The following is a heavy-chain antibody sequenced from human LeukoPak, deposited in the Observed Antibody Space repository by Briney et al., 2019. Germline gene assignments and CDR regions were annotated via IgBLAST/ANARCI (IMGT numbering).Heavy chain of an antibody. CDR1: GFTFDDYG. CDR2: ISSTSSYV. Sequence: GGSLRLSCAASGFTFDDYGMSWVRQAPGKGPEWVSSISSTSSYVYYADSVRGRFTISRDNAKNSLYLQMDSLRAEDTAVYYCARPDYDFWSGSPGGNYMDVWGKGTTVTVSS. V-gene: IGHV3-21*01. CDR3: ARPDYDFWSGSPGGNYMDV. J-gene: IGHJ6*03. D-gene: IGHD3-3*01.